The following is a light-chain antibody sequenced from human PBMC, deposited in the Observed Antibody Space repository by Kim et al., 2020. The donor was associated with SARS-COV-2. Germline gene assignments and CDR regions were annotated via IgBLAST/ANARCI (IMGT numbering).Light chain of an antibody. CDR2: QDS. V-gene: IGLV3-1*01. Sequence: VYPGQTASITCSGDKLGDKYASWYQQKPGQSPVLVLYQDSKRPSGIPERFSGSNSGNTATLTISGTQAMDEADYYCQAWDISIWVFGGGTQLTVL. J-gene: IGLJ3*02. CDR3: QAWDISIWV. CDR1: KLGDKY.